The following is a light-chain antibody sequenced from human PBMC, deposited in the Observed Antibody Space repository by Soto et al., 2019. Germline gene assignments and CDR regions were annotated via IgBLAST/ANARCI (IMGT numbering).Light chain of an antibody. J-gene: IGKJ2*01. Sequence: DIQMTQSPSSLSAFIGDRVTITCRTSHNISSHLHWYHQKPGKAPNLLIYAASSLQSGVPSGFSGSGSGAHLTLTITSLQPDDFATYYCQQSFSIPYTFGQGTKLQIK. CDR3: QQSFSIPYT. V-gene: IGKV1-39*01. CDR2: AAS. CDR1: HNISSH.